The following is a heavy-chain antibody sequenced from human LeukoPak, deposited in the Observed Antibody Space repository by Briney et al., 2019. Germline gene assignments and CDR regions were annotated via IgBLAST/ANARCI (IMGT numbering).Heavy chain of an antibody. D-gene: IGHD6-19*01. J-gene: IGHJ6*03. CDR3: ARKTSSYSSGWYRPDYYYMDV. CDR2: INHSGST. Sequence: TSETLSLTCAVYGGYFSGYYWSWIRQPPGKGLEWIGEINHSGSTNYNPSLKSRVTISVDTSKNQFSLKLSSVTAADTAVYYCARKTSSYSSGWYRPDYYYMDVWGKGTTVTVSS. CDR1: GGYFSGYY. V-gene: IGHV4-34*01.